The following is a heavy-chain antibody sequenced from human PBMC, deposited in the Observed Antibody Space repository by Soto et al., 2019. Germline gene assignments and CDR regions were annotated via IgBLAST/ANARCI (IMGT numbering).Heavy chain of an antibody. V-gene: IGHV3-23*01. CDR2: ISGSGEST. CDR3: AKGGGSCCFDC. Sequence: GSLLLACTASGFTFSNYAMSWVRQAPGKGLEWVSAISGSGESTFYGDSVKGRFTVSRDNSKNTLYLQMNSLGVEDTAEYYCAKGGGSCCFDCWGQGTLVTVSS. D-gene: IGHD2-15*01. J-gene: IGHJ4*02. CDR1: GFTFSNYA.